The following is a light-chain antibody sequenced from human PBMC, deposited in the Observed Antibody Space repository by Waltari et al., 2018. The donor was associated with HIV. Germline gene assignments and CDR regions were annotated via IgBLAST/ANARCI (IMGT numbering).Light chain of an antibody. CDR3: QSYDSSNQGV. Sequence: NFMLTQPHSVSESPGKTVTIPCTRTSGSLASNYVQWYQQRPGSSPTTVIYEDNQRPSGVPDRFSGSIDSSSNSASLTISGLKTEDEADYYCQSYDSSNQGVFGGGTKLTVL. J-gene: IGLJ3*02. V-gene: IGLV6-57*01. CDR2: EDN. CDR1: SGSLASNY.